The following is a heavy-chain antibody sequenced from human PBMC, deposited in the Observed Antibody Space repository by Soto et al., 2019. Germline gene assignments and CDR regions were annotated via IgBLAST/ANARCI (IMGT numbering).Heavy chain of an antibody. CDR2: IIPIFGTA. Sequence: QVQLVQSGAEVKKPGSSVKVSCKASGGTFSSYAISWVRQAPGQGLEWMGGIIPIFGTAHYAQKFQGRVTITPDDSTSTAYMDLSSLRSEDTAVYYCAREVEAGTLLYYFDYWGQGTLVTVSS. V-gene: IGHV1-69*01. D-gene: IGHD1-1*01. CDR3: AREVEAGTLLYYFDY. J-gene: IGHJ4*02. CDR1: GGTFSSYA.